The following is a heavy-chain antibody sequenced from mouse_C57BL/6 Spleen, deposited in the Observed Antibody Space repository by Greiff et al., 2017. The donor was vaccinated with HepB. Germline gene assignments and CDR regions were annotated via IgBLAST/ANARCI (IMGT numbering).Heavy chain of an antibody. V-gene: IGHV1-82*01. D-gene: IGHD2-12*01. CDR1: GYAFSSSW. CDR2: IYPGDGDT. J-gene: IGHJ1*03. Sequence: QVQLQQSGPELVKPGASVKISCKASGYAFSSSWMNWVKQRPGKGLEWIGRIYPGDGDTNYNGKFKGKATLTADKSSSTAYMQLSSLTSEDSAVYFCAKFYYSPYWYFDVWGTGTTVTVSS. CDR3: AKFYYSPYWYFDV.